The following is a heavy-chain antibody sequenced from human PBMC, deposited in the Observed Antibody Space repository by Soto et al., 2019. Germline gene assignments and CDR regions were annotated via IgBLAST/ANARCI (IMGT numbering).Heavy chain of an antibody. CDR3: ARQPRILTGYSGNFDY. CDR1: GGSISSSSYY. D-gene: IGHD3-9*01. V-gene: IGHV4-39*01. CDR2: IYYGGST. J-gene: IGHJ4*02. Sequence: SETLSLTCTVSGGSISSSSYYWGWIRQPPGKGLEWIGSIYYGGSTYYNPSLKSRVTISVDTSKNQFSLKLSSVTAADTAVYYCARQPRILTGYSGNFDYWGQGTLVT.